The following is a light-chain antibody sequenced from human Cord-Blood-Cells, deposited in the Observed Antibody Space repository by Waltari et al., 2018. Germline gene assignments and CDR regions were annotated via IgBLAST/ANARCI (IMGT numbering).Light chain of an antibody. CDR2: AAS. CDR3: QQSYSTPYT. Sequence: IQMTQSPSSLSTSVGDRVTITCRASQSISSYLNWYQQKPGKAPKPLIYAASSLQSGDPSRLSGSGSGTDFTLTISSLQPEDFATYYCQQSYSTPYTFGQGTKLEIK. V-gene: IGKV1-39*01. J-gene: IGKJ2*01. CDR1: QSISSY.